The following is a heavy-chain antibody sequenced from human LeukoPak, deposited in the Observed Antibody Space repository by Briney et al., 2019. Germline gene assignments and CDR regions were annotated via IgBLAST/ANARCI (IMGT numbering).Heavy chain of an antibody. J-gene: IGHJ4*02. Sequence: GGSLRLSCAASGFTFSDYYMSWIRQAPGKGLEWVSYISSSGSTIYYADSVKGRFTISRDNAKNSLYLQTNSLRAEDTAVYYCAREMVRGVFDYWGQGTLVTVSS. CDR1: GFTFSDYY. D-gene: IGHD3-10*01. CDR3: AREMVRGVFDY. CDR2: ISSSGSTI. V-gene: IGHV3-11*01.